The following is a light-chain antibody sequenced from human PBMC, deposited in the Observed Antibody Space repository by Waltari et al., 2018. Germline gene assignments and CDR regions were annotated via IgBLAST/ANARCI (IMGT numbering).Light chain of an antibody. CDR1: QSVSSNY. CDR3: QQYGSSPLT. CDR2: GAS. V-gene: IGKV3-20*01. J-gene: IGKJ3*01. Sequence: EIVLTQSPGTLTLSPGEGATLSYRASQSVSSNYLTWYQQKPGQAPRLLIYGASSRATGIPDRFSGSGSGTDFTLTISRLEPEDFAVYYCQQYGSSPLTFGPGTKVDIK.